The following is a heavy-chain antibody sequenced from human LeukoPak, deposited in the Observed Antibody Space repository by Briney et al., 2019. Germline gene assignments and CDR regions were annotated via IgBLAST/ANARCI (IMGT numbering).Heavy chain of an antibody. Sequence: SETLSLTCAVYGGSFSGYYWSWIRQPPGKGLEWIGEINHSGSTNYNPSLKSRVTISVDTSKNQFSLKLSSVTAADTAVYYCARHRAYYYDSSGYYYWFDPWGQGTLVTVSS. CDR1: GGSFSGYY. D-gene: IGHD3-22*01. J-gene: IGHJ5*02. V-gene: IGHV4-34*01. CDR3: ARHRAYYYDSSGYYYWFDP. CDR2: INHSGST.